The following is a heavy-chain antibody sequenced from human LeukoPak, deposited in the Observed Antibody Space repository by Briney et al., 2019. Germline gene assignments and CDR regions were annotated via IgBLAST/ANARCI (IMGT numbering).Heavy chain of an antibody. CDR3: AREDIAVAGTAFDY. V-gene: IGHV3-7*01. D-gene: IGHD6-19*01. J-gene: IGHJ4*02. CDR1: GFTLCRYW. Sequence: GSLGLSFATSGFTLCRYWMSWVRQAPGKGLEGGANIKQDGSEKYYVDSVKGRFTISRDNAKNSLYLQMNSLRAEDTAVYYCAREDIAVAGTAFDYWGQGTLVTVSS. CDR2: IKQDGSEK.